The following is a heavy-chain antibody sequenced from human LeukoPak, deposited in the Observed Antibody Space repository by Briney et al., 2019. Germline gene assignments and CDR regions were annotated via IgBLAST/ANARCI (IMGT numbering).Heavy chain of an antibody. CDR1: GFTFSNYG. CDR3: AKDRTVGASYWYFDL. Sequence: PGGSLRLSCAASGFTFSNYGMNWVRQAPGKGLEWVSYISDSGNTLNHADSVKGRFTISRDNAKNSLYLQMNSLRAEDTAIYYCAKDRTVGASYWYFDLWGRGTLVTVSS. V-gene: IGHV3-48*01. J-gene: IGHJ2*01. D-gene: IGHD1-26*01. CDR2: ISDSGNTL.